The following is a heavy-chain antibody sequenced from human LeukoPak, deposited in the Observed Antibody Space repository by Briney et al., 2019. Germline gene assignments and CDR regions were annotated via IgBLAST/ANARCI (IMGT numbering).Heavy chain of an antibody. CDR3: ARSMFSPYCTSTSCPGAYFDY. CDR2: IIPIFGTA. D-gene: IGHD2-2*01. Sequence: SVKVTCKASGGTFSTYAISWVRQAPGQGLQWMGGIIPIFGTANYAQKFQGRVTITTDESTSTAYMELSSLRSEDTAVYYCARSMFSPYCTSTSCPGAYFDYWGQGTLVTVSS. V-gene: IGHV1-69*05. CDR1: GGTFSTYA. J-gene: IGHJ4*02.